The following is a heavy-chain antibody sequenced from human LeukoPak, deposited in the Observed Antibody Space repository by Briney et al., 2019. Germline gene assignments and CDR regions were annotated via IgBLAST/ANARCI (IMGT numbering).Heavy chain of an antibody. J-gene: IGHJ4*02. CDR1: GGSLSGYS. Sequence: PSETLSLTCGVFGGSLSGYSWSWIRQAPGEGLEWIGEIKHSGSTLSNPSLESRVTMSVDTSKNQFSLKLSSVTAADTAVYYCARTEYYYDSSGYYPYYFDYWGQGTLVTVSS. V-gene: IGHV4-34*01. D-gene: IGHD3-22*01. CDR2: IKHSGST. CDR3: ARTEYYYDSSGYYPYYFDY.